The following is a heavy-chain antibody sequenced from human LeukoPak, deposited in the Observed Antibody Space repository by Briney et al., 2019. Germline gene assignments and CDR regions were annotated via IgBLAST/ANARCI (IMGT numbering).Heavy chain of an antibody. CDR2: MNPSSGVT. CDR3: ASRAASVTLGY. J-gene: IGHJ4*02. D-gene: IGHD2-15*01. Sequence: ASVKVSCKASGYTFSGYQVHWLRQAPGQGLEWMGRMNPSSGVTNYAQKFQGRVTMTRDTSINTAYLDLSALKSDDTAVYYCASRAASVTLGYWGQGTLVTISS. CDR1: GYTFSGYQ. V-gene: IGHV1-2*06.